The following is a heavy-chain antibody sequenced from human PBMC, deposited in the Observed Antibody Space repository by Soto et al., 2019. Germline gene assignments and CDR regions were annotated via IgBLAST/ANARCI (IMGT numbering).Heavy chain of an antibody. CDR2: INYSGST. CDR3: ARGGGSSWYYYYYMDV. J-gene: IGHJ6*03. Sequence: SETLSLTCTVSGGSISSYYWSWIRQPPGKGLEWIGYINYSGSTNYNPSLKSRVTISVDTSKNQFSLKLRSVTAADTAVYYCARGGGSSWYYYYYMDVWGKGTTVTVSS. CDR1: GGSISSYY. D-gene: IGHD6-13*01. V-gene: IGHV4-59*01.